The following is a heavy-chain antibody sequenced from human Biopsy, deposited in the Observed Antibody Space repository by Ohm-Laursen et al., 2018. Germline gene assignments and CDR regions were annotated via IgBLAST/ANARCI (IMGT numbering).Heavy chain of an antibody. V-gene: IGHV3-9*01. Sequence: SLRLSCTASDFTFDDYAMSWVRQRPGKGLEWVSGITWNSGHIAYADSVKGRFTISRDNTKNVLWLQMNSLRVDDTAMYYCVKDIRRYFYGMDVWGQGTTVTVS. J-gene: IGHJ6*02. CDR2: ITWNSGHI. CDR1: DFTFDDYA. D-gene: IGHD3-10*01. CDR3: VKDIRRYFYGMDV.